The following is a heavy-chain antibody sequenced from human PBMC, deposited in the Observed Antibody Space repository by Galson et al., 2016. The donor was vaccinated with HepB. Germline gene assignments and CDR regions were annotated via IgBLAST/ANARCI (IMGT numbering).Heavy chain of an antibody. CDR1: GFTFSNYW. J-gene: IGHJ6*02. Sequence: SLRLSCAASGFTFSNYWMTWVRQAPGRGLEWVANINQDGSDKYYVDSVKGRFTISRDNAKNSLYLQMSSLRAGDTAVYYCARDHTRTWYSTMLDYFYYYGMDVWGQGTTVTVSS. CDR3: ARDHTRTWYSTMLDYFYYYGMDV. CDR2: INQDGSDK. D-gene: IGHD6-13*01. V-gene: IGHV3-7*03.